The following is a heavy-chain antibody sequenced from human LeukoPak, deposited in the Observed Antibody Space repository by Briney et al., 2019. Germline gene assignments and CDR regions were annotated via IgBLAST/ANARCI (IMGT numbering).Heavy chain of an antibody. D-gene: IGHD6-6*01. Sequence: SETLSLTCSVSGGSVSNYYWSWIRPPPGKGLEWIGYVYYTGSTNYNPSLKSRVTMFEDKSKNQFSLRLYSVTVADTAVYYCARHFAYSSSSYFDYWGQGSLVTVSS. J-gene: IGHJ4*02. V-gene: IGHV4-59*08. CDR1: GGSVSNYY. CDR3: ARHFAYSSSSYFDY. CDR2: VYYTGST.